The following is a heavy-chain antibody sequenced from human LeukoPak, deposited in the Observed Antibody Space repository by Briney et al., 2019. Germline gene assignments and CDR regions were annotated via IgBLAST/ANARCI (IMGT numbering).Heavy chain of an antibody. CDR3: ATGPPQQLIPFDY. CDR1: GYTLTELS. D-gene: IGHD6-13*01. CDR2: FDPEDGET. Sequence: ASVKVSCKVSGYTLTELSMHSVRQAPGKGLEWMGGFDPEDGETIYAQKFQGRVTMTEDTSTDTAYMELSSLRSADTAVYYCATGPPQQLIPFDYWGQGTLVTVSS. J-gene: IGHJ4*02. V-gene: IGHV1-24*01.